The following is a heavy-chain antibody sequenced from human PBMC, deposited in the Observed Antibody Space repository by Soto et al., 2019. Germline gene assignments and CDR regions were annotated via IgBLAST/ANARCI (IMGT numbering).Heavy chain of an antibody. D-gene: IGHD2-2*01. Sequence: CVRQAPGKGLELVSVIYSGGSTYYADSVKGRFTISRDNSKNTLYLQMNSLRAEDTAVYFCARDRGSRGYCSSTSCPYYYGMDVWGQGTTVTVS. V-gene: IGHV3-53*01. J-gene: IGHJ6*02. CDR2: IYSGGST. CDR3: ARDRGSRGYCSSTSCPYYYGMDV.